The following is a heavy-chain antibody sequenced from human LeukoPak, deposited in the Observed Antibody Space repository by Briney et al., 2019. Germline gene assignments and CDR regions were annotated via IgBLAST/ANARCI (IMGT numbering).Heavy chain of an antibody. CDR2: ISSSSSYT. Sequence: PGGSLRLSCAASEFTFRDYYMSRIRQAPGKGLEWVSSISSSSSYTMYADSVKGRFTISRDNVKNSLFLQMNSLRAEDTAIYYCARGYCRSTSCYYFDFWGPGTLVTVSS. J-gene: IGHJ4*02. CDR3: ARGYCRSTSCYYFDF. CDR1: EFTFRDYY. V-gene: IGHV3-11*05. D-gene: IGHD2-2*01.